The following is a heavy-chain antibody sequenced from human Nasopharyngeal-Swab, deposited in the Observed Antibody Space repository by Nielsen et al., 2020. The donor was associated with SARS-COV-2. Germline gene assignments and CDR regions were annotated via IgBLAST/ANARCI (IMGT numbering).Heavy chain of an antibody. V-gene: IGHV4-59*01. CDR2: IYYSGST. CDR3: AKGGGSGSYYNDDAFDT. J-gene: IGHJ3*02. D-gene: IGHD3-10*01. Sequence: WIRQPPGKGLEWIGYIYYSGSTNYNPSLKSRVTISVDTSKNQFSLKLSSVTAADTAVYYCAKGGGSGSYYNDDAFDTWGQGTMVTVSS.